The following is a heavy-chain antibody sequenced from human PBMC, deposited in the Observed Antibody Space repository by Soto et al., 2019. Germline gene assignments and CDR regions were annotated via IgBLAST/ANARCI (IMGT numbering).Heavy chain of an antibody. V-gene: IGHV3-23*01. Sequence: GGSLRLSCAASAFTFSNYAMSWVRQAPGKGLEWVSGISGGGGGTSYADSVKGRFTISRDNSKNTLYLQMNSLRAEDTAVYYCAKEHVDDEDYFDYWGQGTLVTVSS. CDR2: ISGGGGGT. J-gene: IGHJ4*02. CDR3: AKEHVDDEDYFDY. CDR1: AFTFSNYA. D-gene: IGHD1-1*01.